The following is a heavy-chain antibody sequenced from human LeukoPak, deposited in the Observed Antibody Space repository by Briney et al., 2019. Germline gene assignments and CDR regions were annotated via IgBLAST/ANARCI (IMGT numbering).Heavy chain of an antibody. CDR1: GGTFSSYT. V-gene: IGHV1-69*04. D-gene: IGHD4-17*01. Sequence: GASVKVSCKASGGTFSSYTIGWVRQAPGQGLEWMGRIIPILGIANYAQKFQGRVTITADKSTSTAYMELSSLRSEDTAVYYCARDSSDYGDPQDAFDIWGQGTMVTVSS. CDR2: IIPILGIA. CDR3: ARDSSDYGDPQDAFDI. J-gene: IGHJ3*02.